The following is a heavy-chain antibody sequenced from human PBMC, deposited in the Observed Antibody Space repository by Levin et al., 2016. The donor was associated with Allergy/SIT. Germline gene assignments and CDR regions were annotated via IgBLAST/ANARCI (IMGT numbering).Heavy chain of an antibody. V-gene: IGHV1-69*04. Sequence: WVRQAPGQGLEWMGRIIPILGIANYAQKFQGRVTITADKSTSTAYMELSSLRSEDTAVYYCAREEEGMDVWGQGTTVTVSS. J-gene: IGHJ6*02. CDR3: AREEEGMDV. CDR2: IIPILGIA.